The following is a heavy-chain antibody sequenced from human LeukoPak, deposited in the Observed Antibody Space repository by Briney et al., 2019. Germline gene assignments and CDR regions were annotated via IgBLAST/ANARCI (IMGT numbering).Heavy chain of an antibody. CDR2: ISGSGGST. V-gene: IGHV3-23*01. CDR1: GFTFSNAW. D-gene: IGHD3-3*01. Sequence: QSGGSLRLSCAASGFTFSNAWMRWVRQAPGKGLEWVSAISGSGGSTYYADSVKGRFTISRDNSKNTLYLQMNSLRAEDTAVYYCAKGIARITIFGVVTHFDYWGQGTLVTVSS. J-gene: IGHJ4*02. CDR3: AKGIARITIFGVVTHFDY.